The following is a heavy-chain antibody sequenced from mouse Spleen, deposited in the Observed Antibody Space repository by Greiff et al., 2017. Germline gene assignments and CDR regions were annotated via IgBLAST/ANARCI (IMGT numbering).Heavy chain of an antibody. CDR1: GFTFSSYT. Sequence: EVQLVESGGGLVKPGGSLKLSCAASGFTFSSYTMSWVRQTPAKRLEWVATISSGGGNTYYPDSVKGRFTISRDNARNTLYLQMSSLRSEDTAMYYCARDDYYAMDYWGQGTSVTVSS. CDR3: ARDDYYAMDY. J-gene: IGHJ4*01. CDR2: ISSGGGNT. V-gene: IGHV5-9*04.